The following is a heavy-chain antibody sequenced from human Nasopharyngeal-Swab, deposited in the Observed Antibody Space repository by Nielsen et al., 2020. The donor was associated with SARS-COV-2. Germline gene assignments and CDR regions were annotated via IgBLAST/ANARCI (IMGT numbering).Heavy chain of an antibody. CDR3: ASAGSGWYYFDY. Sequence: SETLSLTCTVSGGSISSYYWSWIRQPPGKGLEWIGYIYYSGSTNYNPSLKSRVTISVDTSKNQFPLKLSSVTAADTAVYYCASAGSGWYYFDYWGQGTLVTVSS. CDR1: GGSISSYY. D-gene: IGHD6-19*01. J-gene: IGHJ4*02. V-gene: IGHV4-59*08. CDR2: IYYSGST.